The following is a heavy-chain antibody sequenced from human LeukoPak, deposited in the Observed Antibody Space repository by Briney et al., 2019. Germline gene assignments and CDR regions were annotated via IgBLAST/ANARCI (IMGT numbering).Heavy chain of an antibody. CDR1: GFTVSSNY. CDR2: IYSGGST. CDR3: ARSSSGWYRDAFDI. J-gene: IGHJ3*02. V-gene: IGHV3-66*01. D-gene: IGHD6-19*01. Sequence: PGGSLRLSCAASGFTVSSNYMSWVRQAPGKGLEWVSVIYSGGSTYHADSVKGRFTISRDNSKNTLYLQMNSLRAEDTAVYYCARSSSGWYRDAFDIWGQGTMVTVSS.